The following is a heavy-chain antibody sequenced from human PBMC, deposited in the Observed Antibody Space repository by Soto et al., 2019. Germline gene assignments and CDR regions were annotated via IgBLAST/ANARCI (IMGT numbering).Heavy chain of an antibody. D-gene: IGHD3-10*01. CDR2: IYYSGST. V-gene: IGHV4-59*01. CDR1: GGSISSYY. J-gene: IGHJ5*02. CDR3: ARGPLGFGELSVWFDP. Sequence: PSETLSLTCTVSGGSISSYYWSWIRQPPGKGLEWIGYIYYSGSTNYNPSLKSRVTISADTSKNQFSLKLSSVTAADTAVYYCARGPLGFGELSVWFDPWGQGTLVTVSS.